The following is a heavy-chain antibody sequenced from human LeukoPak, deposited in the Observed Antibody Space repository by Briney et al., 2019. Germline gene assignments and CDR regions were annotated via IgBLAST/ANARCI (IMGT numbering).Heavy chain of an antibody. CDR1: GYTFSNYG. J-gene: IGHJ5*02. CDR2: ISAYNDNT. V-gene: IGHV1-18*01. Sequence: ASVKVSCKASGYTFSNYGITWVRQSPGQVLEWMGWISAYNDNTNYAQNLQGRVAMTADTSTSTAYMELRSLRSDDTAVYYCARDLYPGSGSYYNWFDPWGQGTLVTVSS. CDR3: ARDLYPGSGSYYNWFDP. D-gene: IGHD3-10*01.